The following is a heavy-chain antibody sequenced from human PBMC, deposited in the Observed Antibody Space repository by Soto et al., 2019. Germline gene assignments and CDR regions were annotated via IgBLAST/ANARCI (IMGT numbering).Heavy chain of an antibody. CDR1: GFTFSSYA. D-gene: IGHD3-10*01. CDR3: AKEGLWFEAAWDGMDV. CDR2: ISGSGGST. J-gene: IGHJ6*02. Sequence: EVQLLESGGGLVQPGGSLRLSCAASGFTFSSYAMSWVRQAPGKGLEWVSAISGSGGSTYYADSVKGRFTISRDNSKNTLYLQMNSLRAEDTAVYYCAKEGLWFEAAWDGMDVWGQGTTVTVSS. V-gene: IGHV3-23*01.